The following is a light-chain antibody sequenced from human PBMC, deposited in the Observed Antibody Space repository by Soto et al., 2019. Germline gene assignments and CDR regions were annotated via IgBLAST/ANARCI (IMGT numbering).Light chain of an antibody. V-gene: IGLV2-14*01. J-gene: IGLJ1*01. Sequence: QSALTQPASVSGSPGQSITISCTGTSSDVGGYNYVSWYQQHPGKAPKLMIYDVSNRPSGVSNRFSGSKSGNTASLTISGLQAEHEADYYCSSYIRSSSYVFGTGTKLTVL. CDR2: DVS. CDR1: SSDVGGYNY. CDR3: SSYIRSSSYV.